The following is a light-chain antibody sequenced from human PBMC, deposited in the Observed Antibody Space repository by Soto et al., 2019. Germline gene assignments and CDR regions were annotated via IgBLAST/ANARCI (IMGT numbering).Light chain of an antibody. CDR2: GAS. V-gene: IGKV3-15*01. CDR3: QQYNNWPRT. J-gene: IGKJ1*01. Sequence: EIVMTQSPATLSVSPGERATLSCRASQSVSSNLAWYQQKPGQALRLLIYGASTRATGIPARFSGSGSGTEFTLTISSLQSEDFAVYYCQQYNNWPRTFGQGTKV. CDR1: QSVSSN.